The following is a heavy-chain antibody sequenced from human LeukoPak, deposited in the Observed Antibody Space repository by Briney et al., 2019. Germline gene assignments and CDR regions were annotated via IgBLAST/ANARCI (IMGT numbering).Heavy chain of an antibody. J-gene: IGHJ4*02. D-gene: IGHD1-26*01. CDR3: ARDSRLRYSGSYDKYYFDY. Sequence: ASVKVSCKASGYTFTSYYMHWVRQAPGLGLEWMGIINPSGGSTSYAQKFQGRVTMTRDTSTSTVYMELSSLRSEDTAVYYCARDSRLRYSGSYDKYYFDYWGQGTLVTVSS. V-gene: IGHV1-46*01. CDR1: GYTFTSYY. CDR2: INPSGGST.